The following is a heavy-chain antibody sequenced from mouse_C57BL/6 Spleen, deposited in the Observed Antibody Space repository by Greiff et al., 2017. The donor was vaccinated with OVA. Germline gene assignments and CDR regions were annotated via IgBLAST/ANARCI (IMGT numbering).Heavy chain of an antibody. CDR1: GFTFSSYG. CDR2: ISSGGSYT. D-gene: IGHD4-1*01. J-gene: IGHJ2*01. V-gene: IGHV5-6*01. CDR3: ARHSGTGYFDY. Sequence: EVQRVESGGDLVKPGGSLKLSCAASGFTFSSYGMSWVRQTPDKRLEWVATISSGGSYTYYPDSVKGRFTISRDNAKNTLYLQMSSLKSEDTAMYYWARHSGTGYFDYWGQGTTLTVSS.